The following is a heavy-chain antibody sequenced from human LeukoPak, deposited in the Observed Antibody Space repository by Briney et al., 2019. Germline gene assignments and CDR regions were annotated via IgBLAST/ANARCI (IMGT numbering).Heavy chain of an antibody. CDR1: GGSISSYY. CDR3: ARVLVGYYYGMDV. CDR2: IYYSGST. Sequence: ASETLSLTCTVSGGSISSYYWSWIRQPPGKGLEWIGYIYYSGSTNYNPSLKSRVTISVDTSKNQFSLKLSSVTAADTAVYCCARVLVGYYYGMDVWGQGTTVTVSS. V-gene: IGHV4-59*01. D-gene: IGHD1-26*01. J-gene: IGHJ6*02.